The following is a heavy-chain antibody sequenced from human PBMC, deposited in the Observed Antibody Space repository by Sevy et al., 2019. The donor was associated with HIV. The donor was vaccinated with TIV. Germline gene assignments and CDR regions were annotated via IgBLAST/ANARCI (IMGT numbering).Heavy chain of an antibody. Sequence: SETLSLTCTVSGGSISSYYWSWIRQPPGKGLEWIGYIYYSGSTNSNPSLKSRVTISVDTSKNQFSLKLSSVTAADTAVYYCARGYRVVPAAIGGAFDIWGQGTMVTVSS. D-gene: IGHD2-2*01. CDR1: GGSISSYY. CDR3: ARGYRVVPAAIGGAFDI. CDR2: IYYSGST. V-gene: IGHV4-59*01. J-gene: IGHJ3*02.